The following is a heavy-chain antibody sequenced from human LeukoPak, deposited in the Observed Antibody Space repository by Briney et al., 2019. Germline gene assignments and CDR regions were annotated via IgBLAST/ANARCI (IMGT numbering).Heavy chain of an antibody. CDR3: ARDRFGYGGRKAFDI. V-gene: IGHV4-31*03. Sequence: PSETLSLTCTLSGGSISSGGYFWSWIRQHPGKGLEWIGYIYYSGTTYYNPSLKSRVTISVDTSKNQFSLKLSSVTAADTAMYYCARDRFGYGGRKAFDIWGQGTMVTVSS. D-gene: IGHD4-23*01. CDR2: IYYSGTT. CDR1: GGSISSGGYF. J-gene: IGHJ3*02.